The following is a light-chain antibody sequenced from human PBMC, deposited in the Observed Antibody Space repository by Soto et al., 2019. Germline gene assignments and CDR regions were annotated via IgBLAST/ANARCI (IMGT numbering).Light chain of an antibody. V-gene: IGKV3D-7*01. CDR1: QSVSSSY. CDR2: GAS. CDR3: QQDYNLPWT. Sequence: PGERATLSCRASQSVSSSYLSWYQQKPGQAPRLLIYGASTRATGIPARFSGSGSGTDFTLTISSLQPEDFAVYYCQQDYNLPWTFGQGTKVDIK. J-gene: IGKJ1*01.